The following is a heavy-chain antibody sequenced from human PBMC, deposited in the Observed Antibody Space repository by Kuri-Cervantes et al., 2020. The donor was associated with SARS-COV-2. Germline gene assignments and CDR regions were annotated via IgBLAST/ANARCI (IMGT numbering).Heavy chain of an antibody. Sequence: GSLRLSCAVYGGSFSGYYWSWIRQPPGKGLEWIGYIYYSGSTNYNPSLKSRVTISADKYKNQFSLKLSTVTAADTAVYYCARENGDYPYYNYYMDVWGKGTTVTVSS. CDR1: GGSFSGYY. CDR3: ARENGDYPYYNYYMDV. V-gene: IGHV4-59*01. CDR2: IYYSGST. J-gene: IGHJ6*03. D-gene: IGHD4-17*01.